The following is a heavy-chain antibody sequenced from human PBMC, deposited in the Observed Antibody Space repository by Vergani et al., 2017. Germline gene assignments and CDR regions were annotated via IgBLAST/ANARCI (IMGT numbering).Heavy chain of an antibody. J-gene: IGHJ4*02. Sequence: EVQLLESGGGLVQPGGSLRLSCAASGFTFSSYAMSWVRQAPGKGLEWVSAISGSGGSTYYADSVKGRFTISRDNSKNTLYLQMNSLRAEDTAVYYCARVGQPIVVVPAALWGQGTLVTVSS. CDR1: GFTFSSYA. D-gene: IGHD2-2*01. V-gene: IGHV3-23*01. CDR2: ISGSGGST. CDR3: ARVGQPIVVVPAAL.